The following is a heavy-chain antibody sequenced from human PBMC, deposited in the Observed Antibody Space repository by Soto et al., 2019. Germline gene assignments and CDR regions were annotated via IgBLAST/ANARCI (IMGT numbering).Heavy chain of an antibody. CDR1: GYTFTSYD. CDR3: ARGLPVRVPGWFDP. CDR2: MNPNSGNT. D-gene: IGHD2-2*01. Sequence: ASVKVSFKASGYTFTSYDINWVRQATGQGLEWMGWMNPNSGNTGYAQKFQGRVTMTRNTSISTAYMELSSLRSEDTAVYYCARGLPVRVPGWFDPWGQGTLVTVSS. J-gene: IGHJ5*02. V-gene: IGHV1-8*01.